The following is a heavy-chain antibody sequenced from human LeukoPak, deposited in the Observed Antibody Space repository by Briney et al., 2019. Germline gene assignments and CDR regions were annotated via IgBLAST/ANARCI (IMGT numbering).Heavy chain of an antibody. CDR1: GGTFSSYA. V-gene: IGHV1-69*13. J-gene: IGHJ4*02. CDR2: IIPIFGTA. Sequence: SVKVSCKASGGTFSSYAISWVRQAPGQGLEWMGGIIPIFGTANYAQKFQGRVTITPDESTSTAYMELSSLRSEDTAVFYCAGSLKFITMIPHYWGQGTLVTVSS. D-gene: IGHD3-22*01. CDR3: AGSLKFITMIPHY.